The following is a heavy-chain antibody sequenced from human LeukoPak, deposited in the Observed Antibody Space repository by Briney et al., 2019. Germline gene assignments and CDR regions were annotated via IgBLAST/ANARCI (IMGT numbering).Heavy chain of an antibody. D-gene: IGHD2-15*01. CDR3: ARGRGYCSGGSCLRFDY. J-gene: IGHJ4*02. Sequence: GGSLRLSCAASGFTFTHYGMNWVRQSPGKGLEWVAVISYDGSKKYYADSVKGRFTISRDNSKNTLYLQMNSLRAEDTAIYYCARGRGYCSGGSCLRFDYWGQGTLVTVSS. CDR1: GFTFTHYG. V-gene: IGHV3-30*03. CDR2: ISYDGSKK.